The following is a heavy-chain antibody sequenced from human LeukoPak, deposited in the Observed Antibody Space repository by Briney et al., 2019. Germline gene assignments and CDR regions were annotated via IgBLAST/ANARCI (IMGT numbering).Heavy chain of an antibody. V-gene: IGHV3-23*01. CDR3: AKDLRPDSRYDFDS. D-gene: IGHD5-12*01. Sequence: GVPLRLSCAASVFTLSGHAMSCVPQAPGKGLEGVSSISGRGGSTYYGHSVKRRFTISREHSKNTLYLQMNSLRAAHTAVYYCAKDLRPDSRYDFDSWGQGTLVTVSS. CDR2: ISGRGGST. J-gene: IGHJ4*02. CDR1: VFTLSGHA.